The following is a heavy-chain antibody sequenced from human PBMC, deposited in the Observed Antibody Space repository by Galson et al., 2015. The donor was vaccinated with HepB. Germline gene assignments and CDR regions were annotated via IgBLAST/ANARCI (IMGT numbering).Heavy chain of an antibody. CDR3: AKEEATIFGVVGYCYGMDV. CDR2: ISGSGGST. J-gene: IGHJ6*02. D-gene: IGHD3-3*01. Sequence: SLRLSCAASGFTFSSYAMSWVRQAPGKGLEWVSAISGSGGSTYYADSVKGRFTISRDNSKNTLYLQMNSLRAEDTAVYYCAKEEATIFGVVGYCYGMDVWGQGTTVTVSS. CDR1: GFTFSSYA. V-gene: IGHV3-23*01.